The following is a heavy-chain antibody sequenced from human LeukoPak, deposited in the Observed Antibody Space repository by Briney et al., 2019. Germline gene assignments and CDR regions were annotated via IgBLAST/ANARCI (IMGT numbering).Heavy chain of an antibody. CDR1: AYTFTSYY. D-gene: IGHD2-2*02. J-gene: IGHJ3*02. V-gene: IGHV1-46*01. CDR3: ARAYCSSTSCYTRAFDI. Sequence: ASVKVSCKASAYTFTSYYMHWARQAPGQGLEWMGIINPSGGSTSYAQKFQGRVTMTMDTSTSTVYMELSSLRSEDTAVYYCARAYCSSTSCYTRAFDIWGQGTMGTVSS. CDR2: INPSGGST.